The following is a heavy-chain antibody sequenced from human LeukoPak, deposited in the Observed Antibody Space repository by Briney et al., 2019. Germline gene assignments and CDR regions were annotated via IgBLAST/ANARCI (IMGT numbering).Heavy chain of an antibody. V-gene: IGHV4-59*01. CDR1: GGTISRYY. J-gene: IGHJ6*04. CDR2: ISYSVTT. CDR3: AGGSRTMVYYYCMDV. D-gene: IGHD3-10*01. Sequence: SQTLSLTCTVSGGTISRYYCSCVRQPPGKGLESIGYISYSVTTNYHPSLKTRVPISVDTSKNQFSLKLSSVTAADTGVYYCAGGSRTMVYYYCMDVWGKGTTVTVSS.